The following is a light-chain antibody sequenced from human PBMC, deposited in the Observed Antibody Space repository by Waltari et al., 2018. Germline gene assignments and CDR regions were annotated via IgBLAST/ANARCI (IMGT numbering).Light chain of an antibody. J-gene: IGKJ5*01. CDR3: QQRSIWPPIT. CDR2: DVD. CDR1: QNVSIF. Sequence: IVLTQSPATLSVSPGERATVSCRASQNVSIFLAWYQHKPGQAPRLIIYDVDNRATCIPPRFSGSGSGTDFTLTISRFESEDSAVYSCQQRSIWPPITFGQGTRLEIK. V-gene: IGKV3-11*01.